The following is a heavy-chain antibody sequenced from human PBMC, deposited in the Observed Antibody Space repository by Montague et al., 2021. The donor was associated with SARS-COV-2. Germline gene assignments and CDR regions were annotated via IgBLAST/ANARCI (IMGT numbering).Heavy chain of an antibody. CDR3: ARDSYTKGDY. D-gene: IGHD4-11*01. CDR2: INGDGSAK. Sequence: SRRLSFSASGFSFSTDWMSWVRQAPGKGLEWVANINGDGSAKSYVGSVKGRFTISRDNANNSLYLQMNSLRAEDTAVYYCARDSYTKGDYWGQGTLVSVSS. J-gene: IGHJ4*02. CDR1: GFSFSTDW. V-gene: IGHV3-7*03.